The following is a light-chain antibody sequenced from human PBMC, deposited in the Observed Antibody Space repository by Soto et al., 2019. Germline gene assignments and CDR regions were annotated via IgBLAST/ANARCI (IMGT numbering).Light chain of an antibody. CDR1: QSVSSY. J-gene: IGKJ4*01. V-gene: IGKV3-11*01. CDR3: QQRINWLT. CDR2: DAS. Sequence: EVVLTQSPATLSLSPGERATLSCRASQSVSSYLAWYQQKPGQAPRLLIYDASNRATGIPARFSGSGSGTDFSLTISSLEPEDFAGYYCQQRINWLTFGGGTKVEIK.